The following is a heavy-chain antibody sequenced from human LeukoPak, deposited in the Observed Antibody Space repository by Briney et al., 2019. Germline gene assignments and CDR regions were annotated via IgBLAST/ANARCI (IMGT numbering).Heavy chain of an antibody. D-gene: IGHD1-26*01. CDR3: ATDSGTYFLF. Sequence: ASVTVSCKVSGYTLTQLSMHWVRQAPGTGLEWMGGFDPEDGETIYAQKFQGRVTMAEDTSTDTAYMELSSLRSDDTAVYYCATDSGTYFLFWGQGTLVTVSS. J-gene: IGHJ4*02. V-gene: IGHV1-24*01. CDR1: GYTLTQLS. CDR2: FDPEDGET.